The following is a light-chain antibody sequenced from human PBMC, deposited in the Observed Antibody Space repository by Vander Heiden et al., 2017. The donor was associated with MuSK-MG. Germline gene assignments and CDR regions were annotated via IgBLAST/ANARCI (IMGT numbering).Light chain of an antibody. CDR1: QSIDTY. CDR2: DAS. V-gene: IGKV1-39*01. CDR3: QQSDTTPRT. J-gene: IGKJ1*01. Sequence: DIQMTQSPSSLSASTGDRVTITCRASQSIDTYLNWYQQRPGKAPKLLVYDASSLQSGVPSRFSGSGSGTDFSLTISSLQPEDFATYYCQQSDTTPRTFGQGTKVEI.